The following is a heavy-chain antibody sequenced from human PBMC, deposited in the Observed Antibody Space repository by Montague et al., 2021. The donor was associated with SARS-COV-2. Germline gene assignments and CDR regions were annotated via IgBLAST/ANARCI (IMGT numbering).Heavy chain of an antibody. CDR3: ARSAFRYFDRPGMDV. V-gene: IGHV4-61*02. Sequence: TPSLTCTVSGGSIRSDGFYWNWIRQPAGKGLEWIGRIDASGTTXYNPSLKSRVIISLDRSKNQFSLKLSSVIAADTAVYYCARSAFRYFDRPGMDVWGQGTTVTVSS. CDR1: GGSIRSDGFY. D-gene: IGHD3-9*01. CDR2: IDASGTT. J-gene: IGHJ6*02.